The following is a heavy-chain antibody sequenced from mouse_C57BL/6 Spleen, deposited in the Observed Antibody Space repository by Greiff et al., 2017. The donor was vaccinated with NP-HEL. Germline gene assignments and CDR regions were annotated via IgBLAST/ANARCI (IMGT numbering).Heavy chain of an antibody. D-gene: IGHD1-1*01. Sequence: LKQSGASVKLSCKATGYTFTGYWIEWVKQRPGHGLEWIGEILPGSGSTNYNEKFKGKATFTADTSSNTAYMQLSSLTTEDSAIYYCARGSFYGSSHAMDDWGQGTSVTVSS. CDR3: ARGSFYGSSHAMDD. CDR1: GYTFTGYW. V-gene: IGHV1-9*01. CDR2: ILPGSGST. J-gene: IGHJ4*01.